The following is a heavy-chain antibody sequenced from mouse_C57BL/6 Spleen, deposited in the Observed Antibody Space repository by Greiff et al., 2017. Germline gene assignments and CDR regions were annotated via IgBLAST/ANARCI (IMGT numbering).Heavy chain of an antibody. Sequence: VMLVESGPELVKPGASVKISCKASGYAFSSSWMNWVKQRPGKGLEWIGRIYPGDGDTNYNGKFKGKATLTADKSSSTAYMQLSSLTSEDSAVYFCARTVVATGYFDVWGTGTTVTVSS. J-gene: IGHJ1*03. D-gene: IGHD1-1*01. CDR1: GYAFSSSW. V-gene: IGHV1-82*01. CDR2: IYPGDGDT. CDR3: ARTVVATGYFDV.